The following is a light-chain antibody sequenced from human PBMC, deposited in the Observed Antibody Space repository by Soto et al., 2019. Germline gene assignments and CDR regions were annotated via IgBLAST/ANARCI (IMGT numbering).Light chain of an antibody. V-gene: IGLV1-40*01. CDR2: GNN. Sequence: QSVLTQPPSVSGAPGQRVTIPCTGSSSNIGAGYDVHWYQQLPGTAPKLLIYGNNNRPSGVPDRFSGSKSGTSASLAITGLRAEYGADYYCQSYDSSLSVVFGGGTKLTVL. CDR3: QSYDSSLSVV. CDR1: SSNIGAGYD. J-gene: IGLJ3*02.